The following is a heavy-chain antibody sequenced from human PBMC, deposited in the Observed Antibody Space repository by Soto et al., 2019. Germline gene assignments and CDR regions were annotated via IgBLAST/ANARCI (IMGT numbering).Heavy chain of an antibody. CDR3: ARWGVLALYPLRSYTEDDYFDY. CDR1: GYTFTSYG. CDR2: ISAYNGNT. Sequence: ASVKVSCKASGYTFTSYGISWVRQAPGQGLEWMGWISAYNGNTNYAQKLQGRVTMTTDTSTGTAYMELRSLRSDDTAVYYCARWGVLALYPLRSYTEDDYFDYWGQGTLVTVSS. D-gene: IGHD2-2*02. J-gene: IGHJ4*02. V-gene: IGHV1-18*04.